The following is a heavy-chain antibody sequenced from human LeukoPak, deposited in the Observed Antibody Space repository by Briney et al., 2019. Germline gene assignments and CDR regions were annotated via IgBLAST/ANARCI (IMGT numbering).Heavy chain of an antibody. V-gene: IGHV3-23*01. CDR1: GFTFSSYG. Sequence: GGSLRLSCAASGFTFSSYGMSWVRQAPGKGLEWVSAISGSGGSTYYAASVKGRFTISRDNYKNTLYLQMNSLSAEDTAVYYCAKVVPSGYDNFDYWGQGTLVTVSS. CDR3: AKVVPSGYDNFDY. CDR2: ISGSGGST. J-gene: IGHJ4*02. D-gene: IGHD5-12*01.